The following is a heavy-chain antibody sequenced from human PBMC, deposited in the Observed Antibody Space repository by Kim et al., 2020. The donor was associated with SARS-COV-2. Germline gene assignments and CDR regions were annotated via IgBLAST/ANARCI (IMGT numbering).Heavy chain of an antibody. CDR1: GFTFDDYA. V-gene: IGHV3-9*01. Sequence: GGSLRLSCAASGFTFDDYAMHWVRQAPGKGLEWVSGISWNSGSIGYADSVKGRFTISRDNAKNSLYLQMNSLRAEDTALYYCAKGRFYGDSFLYFDYWGQGTLVTVSS. CDR2: ISWNSGSI. CDR3: AKGRFYGDSFLYFDY. J-gene: IGHJ4*02. D-gene: IGHD4-17*01.